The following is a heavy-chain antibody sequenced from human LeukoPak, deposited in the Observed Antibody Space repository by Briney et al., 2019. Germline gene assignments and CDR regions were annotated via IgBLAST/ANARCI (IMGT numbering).Heavy chain of an antibody. Sequence: PSGTLSLTCTVSGGSISSYYWSWIRQPPGKGLEWIGYIYYSGSTNYNPSLKSRVTISVDTSKNQFSLKLSSVTAADTAVYYCARWSSRINWFDPWGQGTLVTVSS. J-gene: IGHJ5*02. CDR3: ARWSSRINWFDP. CDR1: GGSISSYY. CDR2: IYYSGST. V-gene: IGHV4-59*01. D-gene: IGHD6-13*01.